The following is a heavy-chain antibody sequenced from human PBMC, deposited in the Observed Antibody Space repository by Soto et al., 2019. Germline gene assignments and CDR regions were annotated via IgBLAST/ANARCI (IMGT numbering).Heavy chain of an antibody. Sequence: GGSLRLSCAGSGFTFSGYAMNWVRQAPGRGLEWVANIKQDGSEKYYVDSVKGRFTISRDNAKNSLYLQMNSLRAEDTAVYYCARATFSMYYYDSSGGQENAFDIWGQGTMVTVSS. CDR1: GFTFSGYA. J-gene: IGHJ3*02. D-gene: IGHD3-22*01. CDR3: ARATFSMYYYDSSGGQENAFDI. V-gene: IGHV3-7*04. CDR2: IKQDGSEK.